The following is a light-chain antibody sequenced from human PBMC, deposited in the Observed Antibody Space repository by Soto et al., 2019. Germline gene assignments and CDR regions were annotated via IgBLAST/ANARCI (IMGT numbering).Light chain of an antibody. CDR1: ESIARH. Sequence: DIQMTHSPSSLSASVGDRVTITCRASESIARHLNWYQQKPGKAPKLLIYAASSLQNGVPSRFRGGGSGTDFTLTISNLQPEDFATYYCQQSYSALPITFGQGTRLEIK. J-gene: IGKJ5*01. V-gene: IGKV1-39*01. CDR3: QQSYSALPIT. CDR2: AAS.